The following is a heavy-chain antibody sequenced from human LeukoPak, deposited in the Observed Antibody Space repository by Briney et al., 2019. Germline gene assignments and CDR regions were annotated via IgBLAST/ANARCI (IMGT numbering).Heavy chain of an antibody. CDR2: ISSNSRYT. Sequence: PGGSLRLSCAASGFTFSDYYMSRIRQAPGKGLEWVSYISSNSRYTHYADSVKGRSTISRDNAKNSLYLQMNSLRAEDTAVYYCTREAFWGQGTLVTVSS. CDR1: GFTFSDYY. J-gene: IGHJ4*02. V-gene: IGHV3-11*05. CDR3: TREAF.